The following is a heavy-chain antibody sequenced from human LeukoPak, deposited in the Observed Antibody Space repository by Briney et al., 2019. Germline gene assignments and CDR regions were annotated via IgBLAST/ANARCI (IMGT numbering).Heavy chain of an antibody. J-gene: IGHJ4*02. Sequence: GGSLRLSCAASGFTFSSYSMNWVRQAPGKGLEWVSYISSSSSTIYYADSVKGRFTISRDNSKNTLYLQLNSLRPEDTAVYYCARGGISASWDPFDYWGQGTLVTVSS. CDR3: ARGGISASWDPFDY. V-gene: IGHV3-48*01. CDR1: GFTFSSYS. CDR2: ISSSSSTI. D-gene: IGHD2-2*01.